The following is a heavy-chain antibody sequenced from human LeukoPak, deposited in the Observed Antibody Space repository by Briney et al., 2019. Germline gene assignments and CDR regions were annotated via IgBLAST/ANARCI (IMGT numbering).Heavy chain of an antibody. CDR3: ARDIVVVPDGMDV. CDR2: ISYDGSNK. D-gene: IGHD2-2*01. Sequence: GGSLRLSCAASGFTFSSYAMHWVRQAPGKGLEWVAVISYDGSNKYYADSVKGRFTISRDNSKNTLYLQKNSLRAEDTAVYYCARDIVVVPDGMDVWGQGTTVTVSS. J-gene: IGHJ6*02. V-gene: IGHV3-30*04. CDR1: GFTFSSYA.